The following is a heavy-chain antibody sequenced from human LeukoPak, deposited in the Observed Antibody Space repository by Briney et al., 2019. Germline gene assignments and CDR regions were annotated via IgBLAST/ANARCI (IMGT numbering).Heavy chain of an antibody. Sequence: GGSLRLSCAASGFTFSSYWMHWVCHAPGKGLVWVSRINSDGSSTIYADSVKGRFTISRDSAKNTLYLQMNSLRAEDTAVYYCASVDYYGSGSYYPYWGQGTLVTVSS. CDR2: INSDGSST. D-gene: IGHD3-10*01. J-gene: IGHJ4*02. V-gene: IGHV3-74*01. CDR3: ASVDYYGSGSYYPY. CDR1: GFTFSSYW.